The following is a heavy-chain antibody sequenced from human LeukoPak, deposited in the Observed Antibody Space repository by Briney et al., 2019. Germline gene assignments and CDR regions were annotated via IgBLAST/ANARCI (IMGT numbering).Heavy chain of an antibody. CDR1: GGSISSYY. Sequence: PSETLSLTCTVSGGSISSYYWSWIRQPAGKGLEWIGRIYTSGSTNYNPSLKSRVPMSVDTSKNQFSLKLSSVTAADTAVYYCARSYCSSTSCYCDYWGQGTLVTVSS. CDR2: IYTSGST. J-gene: IGHJ4*02. V-gene: IGHV4-4*07. D-gene: IGHD2-2*01. CDR3: ARSYCSSTSCYCDY.